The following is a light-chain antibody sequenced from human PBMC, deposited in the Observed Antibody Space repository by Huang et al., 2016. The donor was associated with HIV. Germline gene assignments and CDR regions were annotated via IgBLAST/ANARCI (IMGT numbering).Light chain of an antibody. J-gene: IGKJ5*01. CDR2: GAS. V-gene: IGKV3-15*01. CDR3: QQYNNWPPIT. CDR1: QSLSNN. Sequence: EIVMTQSTATLSVSPGERATLSCRASQSLSNNLAWYQQKPGQAPRLLIYGASTRATGIPDRFSGSGSGTEFTLTISSLQSEDFVIYYCQQYNNWPPITFGQGTRLEIK.